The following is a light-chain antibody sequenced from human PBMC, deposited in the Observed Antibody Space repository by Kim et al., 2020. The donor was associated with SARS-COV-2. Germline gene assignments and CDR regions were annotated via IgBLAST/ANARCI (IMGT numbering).Light chain of an antibody. CDR1: QYISNY. CDR2: AAS. CDR3: QKCDSAPWT. Sequence: ASVEDIVPITCRASQYISNYLACFQLKPGKAPKLLIYAASALQPGVPSRFSGSGSGTDFTLTVTSLQPEDVATYYCQKCDSAPWTFGQGTKVDIK. J-gene: IGKJ1*01. V-gene: IGKV1-27*01.